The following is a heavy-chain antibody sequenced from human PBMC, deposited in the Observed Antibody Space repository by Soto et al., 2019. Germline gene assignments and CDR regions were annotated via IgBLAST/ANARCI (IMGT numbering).Heavy chain of an antibody. J-gene: IGHJ4*02. CDR2: IWYDGSNK. Sequence: GGSLRLSCAASGFSFSSYGMHWVRQAPGRGLEWVAVIWYDGSNKYYSDSVKGRFTISRDNSKNTLYLQMNNLRAEDTAVYYCARGYSSQSSSLDYWGQGTPVTVSS. CDR1: GFSFSSYG. V-gene: IGHV3-33*01. CDR3: ARGYSSQSSSLDY. D-gene: IGHD6-19*01.